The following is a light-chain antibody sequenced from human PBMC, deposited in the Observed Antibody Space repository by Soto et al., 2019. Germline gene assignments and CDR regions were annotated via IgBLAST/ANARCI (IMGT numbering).Light chain of an antibody. Sequence: QSALTQSRSVSGSPGRSVTISCTGTSSDVGGYNYVSWYQQHPGKAPKLMIYDVNKRPSGVPDRFSGSKSGNTASLTISGLQAEDEADYYCRSYAGSYTYVFGTGTKVT. V-gene: IGLV2-11*01. CDR2: DVN. J-gene: IGLJ1*01. CDR1: SSDVGGYNY. CDR3: RSYAGSYTYV.